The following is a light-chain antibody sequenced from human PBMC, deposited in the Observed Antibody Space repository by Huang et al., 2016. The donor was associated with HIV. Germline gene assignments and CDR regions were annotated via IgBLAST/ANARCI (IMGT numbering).Light chain of an antibody. J-gene: IGKJ2*01. CDR3: QQLHNSPYT. V-gene: IGKV1-5*03. Sequence: DIQMTQSPSTLSASIGDRVTITCRASQSLSGWLAWYQQRPGTAPNLLISKASSLQSGVPPRFSGSGSGTDFILTISSLQPDDFATYYCQQLHNSPYTFGQGTKLEIK. CDR2: KAS. CDR1: QSLSGW.